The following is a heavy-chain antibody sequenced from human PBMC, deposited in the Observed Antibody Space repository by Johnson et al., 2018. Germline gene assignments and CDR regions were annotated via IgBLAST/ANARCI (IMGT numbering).Heavy chain of an antibody. Sequence: QVQLQESGPGLVKPSETLSLTCTVSGGSISSYYWSWIRQPPGKGLEWIGYIYYSGSTNYNPSLKSRVTISVDTSNNQFSLKLSSVTAGDTAVYYCARRKERNWNGRNYYYFRDVWGKGTPVTVPS. CDR2: IYYSGST. V-gene: IGHV4-59*01. D-gene: IGHD3-3*01. CDR1: GGSISSYY. J-gene: IGHJ6*03. CDR3: ARRKERNWNGRNYYYFRDV.